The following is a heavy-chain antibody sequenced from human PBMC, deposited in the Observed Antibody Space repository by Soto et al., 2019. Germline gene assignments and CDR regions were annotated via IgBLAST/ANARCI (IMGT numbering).Heavy chain of an antibody. J-gene: IGHJ6*02. CDR3: ARSDSSGYYYYYYGMDV. D-gene: IGHD3-22*01. CDR1: GYSFTSYW. Sequence: GESLKISCKGSGYSFTSYWISWVRQMPGKGLEWMGRIDPSDSYTNYSPSFQGHVTISADKSISTAYLQWSSLKASDTAMYYCARSDSSGYYYYYYGMDVWGQGPRSPSP. V-gene: IGHV5-10-1*01. CDR2: IDPSDSYT.